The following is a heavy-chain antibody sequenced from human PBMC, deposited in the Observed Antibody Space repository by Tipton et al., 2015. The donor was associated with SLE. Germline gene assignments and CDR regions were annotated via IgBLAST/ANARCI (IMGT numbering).Heavy chain of an antibody. D-gene: IGHD3-10*01. J-gene: IGHJ6*02. CDR2: IFTSGNT. CDR3: ARQRLRLLSPLDA. V-gene: IGHV4-61*02. CDR1: GASISSRSYY. Sequence: TLSLTCTVSGASISSRSYYWNWIRQPAGKGLEWIGRIFTSGNTNYNPSLKSRVTISVGKSKNQFSLELTSVTAADTAVYYCARQRLRLLSPLDAWGQGTTVTVS.